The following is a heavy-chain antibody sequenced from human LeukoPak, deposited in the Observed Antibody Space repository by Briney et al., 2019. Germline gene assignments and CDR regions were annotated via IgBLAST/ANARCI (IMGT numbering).Heavy chain of an antibody. CDR3: ARDDGGEVDH. D-gene: IGHD3-16*01. Sequence: GRSLRLSCAASGFTFNKFPMHWVRQAPGKGLEWMAAVSSDGNIKNYADSVKGRFTISRGNSKNTLYLQMNSLSPEDAAVYYCARDDGGEVDHWGQGTLVTVSS. V-gene: IGHV3-30-3*01. CDR2: VSSDGNIK. CDR1: GFTFNKFP. J-gene: IGHJ4*02.